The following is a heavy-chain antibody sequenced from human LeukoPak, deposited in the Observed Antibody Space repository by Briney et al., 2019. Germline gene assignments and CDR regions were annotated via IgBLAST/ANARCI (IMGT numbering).Heavy chain of an antibody. J-gene: IGHJ6*02. D-gene: IGHD2-2*01. CDR1: GFTFSSYA. CDR2: ISSNGGST. Sequence: GGSLRLSCSASGFTFSSYAMHWVRQAPGKGLEYVSAISSNGGSTYYADSVKGRFTISRDNSKNTLYLQMSGLRAEDTAVYYCVKDRGYCSSTSCSPYYYYYGMDVWGQGTTVTVSS. CDR3: VKDRGYCSSTSCSPYYYYYGMDV. V-gene: IGHV3-64D*06.